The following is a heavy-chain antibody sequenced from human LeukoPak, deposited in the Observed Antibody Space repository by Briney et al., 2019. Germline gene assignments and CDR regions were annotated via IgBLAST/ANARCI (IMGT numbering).Heavy chain of an antibody. CDR1: GGSISSYY. CDR2: IYYSGST. D-gene: IGHD3-22*01. J-gene: IGHJ5*02. V-gene: IGHV4-59*01. CDR3: AREGPDYYDSSGYFLNWFDP. Sequence: SETLSLTCTVSGGSISSYYWSWIRQPPVKGLEWIGYIYYSGSTNYNPSLKSRVTKSVDTSKNQFSLKLSSVTAADTAVYYCAREGPDYYDSSGYFLNWFDPWGQGTLVTVSS.